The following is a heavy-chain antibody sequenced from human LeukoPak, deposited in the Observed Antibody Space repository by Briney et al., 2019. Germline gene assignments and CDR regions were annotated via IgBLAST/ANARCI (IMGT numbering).Heavy chain of an antibody. CDR1: GFTFSSYA. CDR2: IRYDENNK. CDR3: ARDLQGSIAALYAFDI. V-gene: IGHV3-30*02. J-gene: IGHJ3*02. Sequence: GGSLRLSCAASGFTFSSYAMHWVRQAPGKGLEWVAFIRYDENNKYYADSVKGRFTISRDNSKNTLYLQMNSLRAEDTAVYYCARDLQGSIAALYAFDIWGQGTMVTVSS. D-gene: IGHD6-6*01.